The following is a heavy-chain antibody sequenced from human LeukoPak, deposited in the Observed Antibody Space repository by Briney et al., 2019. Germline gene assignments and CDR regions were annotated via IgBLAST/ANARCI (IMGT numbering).Heavy chain of an antibody. CDR1: GYTFTSNY. V-gene: IGHV1-46*01. D-gene: IGHD5-18*01. CDR3: ARLQLWSAGFDY. Sequence: ASVKVSCKASGYTFTSNYIHWVRQAPGQGLEWMGMIYPRDGSTSYAQKFQGRVTVTRDTSTSTAYMELRSLRSDDTAVYYCARLQLWSAGFDYWGQGTLVTVSS. J-gene: IGHJ4*02. CDR2: IYPRDGST.